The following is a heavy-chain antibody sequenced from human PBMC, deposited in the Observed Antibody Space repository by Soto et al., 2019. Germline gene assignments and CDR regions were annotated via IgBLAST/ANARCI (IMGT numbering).Heavy chain of an antibody. Sequence: QVHLVQSGAEVKKPGASVKGSCKGSGYGFTTYGITWVRQAPGQGLEWMAWISAHNGNTNYAQKLQGRVTVTRDTSTSTAYMELRSLRSDDMAVYYCARGRYGDYWGQGALVTVSS. CDR2: ISAHNGNT. CDR1: GYGFTTYG. J-gene: IGHJ4*02. V-gene: IGHV1-18*03. D-gene: IGHD1-1*01. CDR3: ARGRYGDY.